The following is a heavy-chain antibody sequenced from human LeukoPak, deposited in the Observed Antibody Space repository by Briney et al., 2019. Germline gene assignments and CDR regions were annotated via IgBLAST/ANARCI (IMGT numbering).Heavy chain of an antibody. D-gene: IGHD1-1*01. CDR2: IKQDGSEK. Sequence: GGSLRLSCAASGFTFSSYWMSWVRQAPGKGLEWVANIKQDGSEKYYVDSVKGRFTISRDNAKNSLYLQMNSLRAEDTAVYYCARVRWERGDYFDYWGQGTLVTVSS. V-gene: IGHV3-7*01. CDR1: GFTFSSYW. J-gene: IGHJ4*02. CDR3: ARVRWERGDYFDY.